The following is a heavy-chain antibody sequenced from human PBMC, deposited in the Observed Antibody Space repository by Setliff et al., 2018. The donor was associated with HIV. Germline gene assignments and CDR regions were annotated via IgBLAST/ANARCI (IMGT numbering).Heavy chain of an antibody. Sequence: GASVKVSCKASGYKFTGHHIQWMRQAPGQGLEWMGRINPNMGDTQYAQKFQGRIIMTRDTSINTVYMELSSLTSDDTAIYYCARVRTYSDFYYPAPIPSYYFDFWGQGTLVTVSS. CDR3: ARVRTYSDFYYPAPIPSYYFDF. CDR2: INPNMGDT. J-gene: IGHJ4*02. V-gene: IGHV1-2*06. CDR1: GYKFTGHH. D-gene: IGHD1-26*01.